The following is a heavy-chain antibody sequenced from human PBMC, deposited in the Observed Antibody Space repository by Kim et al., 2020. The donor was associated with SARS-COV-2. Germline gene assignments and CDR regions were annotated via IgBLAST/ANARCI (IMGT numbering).Heavy chain of an antibody. V-gene: IGHV3-23*01. CDR1: GFTFAKFA. D-gene: IGHD2-8*01. Sequence: GGSLRLSCATSGFTFAKFAMAWVRQAPGKGPEWVSGVSPRGDAYYADSVKGRFTVSRGSNKNMIYLQMSSLRVEDTAVYYCAKLGEDFRLIVDRWGQGTL. J-gene: IGHJ5*02. CDR2: VSPRGDA. CDR3: AKLGEDFRLIVDR.